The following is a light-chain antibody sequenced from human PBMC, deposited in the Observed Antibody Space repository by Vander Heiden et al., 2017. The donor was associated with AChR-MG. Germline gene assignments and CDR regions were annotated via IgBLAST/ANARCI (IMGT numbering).Light chain of an antibody. CDR3: QQYNSFWT. CDR2: KAS. CDR1: QSIGSW. V-gene: IGKV1-5*03. J-gene: IGKJ1*01. Sequence: DIQMTQSPSTLSASVGDRVTITCRASQSIGSWLAWYQQKPGKAPKLLIYKASSLESGVPSRFSGIVSGTEFTLTISSLQPDDFATYYCQQYNSFWTFGQGTKVEIK.